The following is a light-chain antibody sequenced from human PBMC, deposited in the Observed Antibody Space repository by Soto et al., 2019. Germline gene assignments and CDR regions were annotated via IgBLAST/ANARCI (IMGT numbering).Light chain of an antibody. CDR2: WES. J-gene: IGKJ4*01. CDR1: QSVLWSNNKNY. CDR3: QQYYSTPLT. V-gene: IGKV4-1*01. Sequence: DFVMTQSPDSLTLSLGERATINCKSSQSVLWSNNKNYLAWYQQKPGQSPKLXIYWESTRESGVPARFSGSGSGTDLNLTISRLQAEDVAVYYCQQYYSTPLTFGGGTKVDIK.